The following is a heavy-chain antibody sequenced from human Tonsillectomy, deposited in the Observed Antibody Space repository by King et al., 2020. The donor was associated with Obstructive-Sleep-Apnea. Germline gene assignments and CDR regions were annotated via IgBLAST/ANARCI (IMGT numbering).Heavy chain of an antibody. Sequence: VQLVQSGAEVKKPGESLKISCKGSGYSFTSYCIGWVRQMPGKGLEWLWISYPGDSDTRYSPSFQGQVTSSADKSISTAYLQWRCLRASDTAMYYCARRGGDGYNRYYFDYWGQGTLVTVSS. V-gene: IGHV5-51*01. CDR1: GYSFTSYC. CDR3: ARRGGDGYNRYYFDY. CDR2: SYPGDSDT. D-gene: IGHD5-24*01. J-gene: IGHJ4*02.